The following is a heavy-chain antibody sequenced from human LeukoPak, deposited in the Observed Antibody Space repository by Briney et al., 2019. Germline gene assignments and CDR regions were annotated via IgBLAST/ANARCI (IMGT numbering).Heavy chain of an antibody. D-gene: IGHD3-22*01. CDR3: ARDAAPYYYDSSGYDY. CDR1: GYIFTGYY. Sequence: ASVKVSCKASGYIFTGYYMHWVRQAPGQGLEWMGGINPNSGGTNYAQKFQGRVTMTRDTSISTAYMELSRLRSDDTAVYYCARDAAPYYYDSSGYDYWGQGTLVTVSS. CDR2: INPNSGGT. J-gene: IGHJ4*02. V-gene: IGHV1-2*02.